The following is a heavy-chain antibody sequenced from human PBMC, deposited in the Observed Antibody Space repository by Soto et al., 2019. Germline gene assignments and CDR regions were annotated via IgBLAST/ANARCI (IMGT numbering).Heavy chain of an antibody. CDR1: GFTFSDYW. CDR3: ARGGRDAYDWFDP. CDR2: IKQDGSEK. Sequence: ESGGGLVQPGGSLRVSCAVSGFTFSDYWMSWVRQAPGKGLEWVAKIKQDGSEKDYVDSVKGRFTISRDNANNSLYLHMYSLRVEDTAIYYWARGGRDAYDWFDPWGQGTLVTVSS. V-gene: IGHV3-7*01. J-gene: IGHJ5*02. D-gene: IGHD3-16*01.